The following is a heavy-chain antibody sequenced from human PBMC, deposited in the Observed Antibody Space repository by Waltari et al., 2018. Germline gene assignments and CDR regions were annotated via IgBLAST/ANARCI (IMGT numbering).Heavy chain of an antibody. CDR1: GYSLSSGYY. Sequence: QVQLQESGPGLVKPSETLSLTCTVSGYSLSSGYYWGWIRQPPGKGLEWIGSIYHSGSTYYNPSLKSRVTISVDTSKNQFSLKLSSVTAADTAVYYCASRPRGFDYWGQGTLVTVSS. V-gene: IGHV4-38-2*02. CDR2: IYHSGST. CDR3: ASRPRGFDY. J-gene: IGHJ4*02.